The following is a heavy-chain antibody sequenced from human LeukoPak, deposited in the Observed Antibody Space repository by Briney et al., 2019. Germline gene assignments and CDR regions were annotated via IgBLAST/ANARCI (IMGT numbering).Heavy chain of an antibody. CDR2: IWYDGSNK. J-gene: IGHJ4*02. D-gene: IGHD6-19*01. CDR3: TKDRWVRRITMAGQDY. Sequence: QPGGSLRLSCAASGFTFSSYGMHWVRQAPGKGLEWVAVIWYDGSNKYYAGSVKGRFTISRDNSKNTLHLQMSSLRAEDTAVYYCTKDRWVRRITMAGQDYWGQGTLVTVSS. V-gene: IGHV3-30*02. CDR1: GFTFSSYG.